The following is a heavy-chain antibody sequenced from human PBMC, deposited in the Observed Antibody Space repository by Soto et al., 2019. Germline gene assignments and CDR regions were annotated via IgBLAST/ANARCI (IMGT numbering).Heavy chain of an antibody. Sequence: QVQLVESGGGVVQPGRSLRLYCAASGFTFSSYGMHWVRQAPGKGLEWVAVISYDGSNKYYADSVKGRFTISRDNSKNPLYLQMNSLRAEDTAVYYCAKDLGELLFFDYWGQGTLVTVSS. CDR3: AKDLGELLFFDY. CDR1: GFTFSSYG. CDR2: ISYDGSNK. D-gene: IGHD1-26*01. J-gene: IGHJ4*02. V-gene: IGHV3-30*18.